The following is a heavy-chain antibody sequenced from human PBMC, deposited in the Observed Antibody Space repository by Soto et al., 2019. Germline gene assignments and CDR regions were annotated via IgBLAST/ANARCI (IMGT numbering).Heavy chain of an antibody. Sequence: GGSLRLSCAASGFTFSSYAMHWVRQAPGKGLEWVAVISYDGSNKYYADSVKGRFTISRDNSKNTLYLQMNSLRAEDTAVYYCARDSGIVVVVPTYGMDVWGQGTTVTV. J-gene: IGHJ6*02. CDR2: ISYDGSNK. D-gene: IGHD2-15*01. CDR1: GFTFSSYA. CDR3: ARDSGIVVVVPTYGMDV. V-gene: IGHV3-30-3*01.